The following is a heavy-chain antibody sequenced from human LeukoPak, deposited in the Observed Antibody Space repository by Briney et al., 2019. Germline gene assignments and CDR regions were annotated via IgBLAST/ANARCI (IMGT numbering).Heavy chain of an antibody. CDR3: ATKAYYYDSSGYQNDAFNI. CDR2: LSSRGSTI. V-gene: IGHV3-48*03. Sequence: PGGSLRLSCAASGFTFSSYEMIWVRQAPGKGLEWVSYLSSRGSTIFYADSLKGRFTISRDNAKNSLYLQMNSLRAEDTAVYYCATKAYYYDSSGYQNDAFNIWGQGTMVTVSS. D-gene: IGHD3-22*01. CDR1: GFTFSSYE. J-gene: IGHJ3*02.